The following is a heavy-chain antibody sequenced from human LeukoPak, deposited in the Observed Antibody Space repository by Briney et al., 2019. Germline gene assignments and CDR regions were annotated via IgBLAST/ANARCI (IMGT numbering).Heavy chain of an antibody. CDR2: IRSKANNYAT. CDR3: TSLYDSSRP. Sequence: TGGSLRLSCAASGFTFSDSGMAWVRQAPGKGLEWVGGIRSKANNYATTYAASVKGRFTISRDDSKNTAFLQMNSLKSEDTAVYYCTSLYDSSRPWGQGALVTVSS. V-gene: IGHV3-73*01. J-gene: IGHJ5*02. D-gene: IGHD3-22*01. CDR1: GFTFSDSG.